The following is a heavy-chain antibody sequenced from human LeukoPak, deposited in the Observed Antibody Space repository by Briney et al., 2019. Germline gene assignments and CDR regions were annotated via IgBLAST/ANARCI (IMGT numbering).Heavy chain of an antibody. CDR2: ISGSGGST. Sequence: GGSLRLSCAASGFTFSSYRMNWVRQAPGKGLEWVSAISGSGGSTYYADSVKGRFTISRDNSKNTLYLQMDSLRAEDTAVYYCAKDVRKLGYCSGGSCHNWFDPWGQGTLVTVSS. D-gene: IGHD2-15*01. J-gene: IGHJ5*02. V-gene: IGHV3-23*01. CDR3: AKDVRKLGYCSGGSCHNWFDP. CDR1: GFTFSSYR.